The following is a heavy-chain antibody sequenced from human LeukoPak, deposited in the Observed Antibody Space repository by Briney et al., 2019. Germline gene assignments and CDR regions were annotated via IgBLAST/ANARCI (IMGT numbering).Heavy chain of an antibody. Sequence: SETLSLTCAVYGGSFSGYYWSWIRQPPGKGLEWIGEINHSGITNYNPSLKSRVTISVDTSKNQFSLKLSSVTAADTAVYYCERRHSYPHGYVWGKGTTVTVSS. V-gene: IGHV4-34*01. CDR2: INHSGIT. D-gene: IGHD5-18*01. CDR1: GGSFSGYY. CDR3: ERRHSYPHGYV. J-gene: IGHJ6*04.